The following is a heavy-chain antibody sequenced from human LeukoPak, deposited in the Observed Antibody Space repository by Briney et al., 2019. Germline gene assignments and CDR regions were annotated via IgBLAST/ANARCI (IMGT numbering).Heavy chain of an antibody. V-gene: IGHV1-69*05. D-gene: IGHD4-11*01. CDR1: GGTFSSCA. CDR3: ASSRATVTTVAYAFDI. Sequence: GSSVKLSCKASGGTFSSCAISCVRQARGQGLEEMGGIIPIFGTANYAQKFQGTVTTTTDESTSTAYMELSSLRYEETGVYYCASSRATVTTVAYAFDIWGEATMVTVPS. CDR2: IIPIFGTA. J-gene: IGHJ3*02.